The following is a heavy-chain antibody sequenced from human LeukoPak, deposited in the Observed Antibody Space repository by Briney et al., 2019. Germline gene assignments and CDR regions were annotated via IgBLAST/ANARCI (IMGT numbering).Heavy chain of an antibody. D-gene: IGHD3-10*01. CDR1: GGSISSSSYY. J-gene: IGHJ4*02. CDR3: ARVWWLGEFAFDY. Sequence: SETLSLTCTVSGGSISSSSYYWGWIRQPPGKGLEWIGCMYYSGNTYYNPSLKSRVTISVDTSKNQFSLKLSSVTAADTAVYYCARVWWLGEFAFDYWGQGTLVTVSS. V-gene: IGHV4-39*01. CDR2: MYYSGNT.